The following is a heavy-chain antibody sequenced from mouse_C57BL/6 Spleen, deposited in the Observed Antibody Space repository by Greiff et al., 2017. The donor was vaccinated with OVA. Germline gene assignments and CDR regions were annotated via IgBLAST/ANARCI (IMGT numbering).Heavy chain of an antibody. Sequence: QVHVKQSGAELVKPGASVKLSCKASGYTFTSYWMHWVKQRPGQGLEWIGMIHPNSGSTNYNEKFKSKATLTVDKSSSTAYMQLSSLTSEDSAVYYCARIYYYGSSYPFDYWGQGTTLTVSS. J-gene: IGHJ2*01. CDR1: GYTFTSYW. D-gene: IGHD1-1*01. CDR2: IHPNSGST. V-gene: IGHV1-64*01. CDR3: ARIYYYGSSYPFDY.